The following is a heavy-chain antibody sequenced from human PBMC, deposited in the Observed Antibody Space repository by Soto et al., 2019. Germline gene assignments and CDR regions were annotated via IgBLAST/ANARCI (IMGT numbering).Heavy chain of an antibody. V-gene: IGHV2-5*02. CDR2: IYWDDVK. Sequence: QITVKESGPKLVKPSQTLTLTCAFSGFSLSTSGVGVGWVRQPPGKAPECLALIYWDDVKRYRPSLKSRLSITKDTSKHQVVFTMTNMDPVDTATYYCLHQDWNNNIYYFDLWGRGTLVTVSS. CDR3: LHQDWNNNIYYFDL. D-gene: IGHD1-1*01. J-gene: IGHJ2*01. CDR1: GFSLSTSGVG.